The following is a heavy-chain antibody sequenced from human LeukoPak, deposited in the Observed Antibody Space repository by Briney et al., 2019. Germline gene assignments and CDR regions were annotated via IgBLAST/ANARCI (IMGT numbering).Heavy chain of an antibody. Sequence: SETLSLTCNVSGCSISSGYYWGWIRQPPGKGLEWIGSIYHSGSTYCNPSLKSRVTISADTSKNQFSLKVRSVTAADTAVYYCARGGVLKSVDYWGQGTLVAVSS. CDR1: GCSISSGYY. D-gene: IGHD3-16*01. CDR2: IYHSGST. CDR3: ARGGVLKSVDY. J-gene: IGHJ4*02. V-gene: IGHV4-38-2*02.